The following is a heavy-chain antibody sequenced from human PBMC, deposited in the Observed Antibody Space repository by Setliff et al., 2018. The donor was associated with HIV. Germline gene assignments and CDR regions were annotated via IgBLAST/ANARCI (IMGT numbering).Heavy chain of an antibody. CDR1: GGSVGSSSYY. J-gene: IGHJ3*01. D-gene: IGHD2-2*01. CDR2: VYYTGSI. Sequence: SETLSLTCTVSGGSVGSSSYYWAWIRQPPGKGLEWMGSVYYTGSIKYNPSLESRVTISIDTSENQFSLRLTSVTAADTAVYYCARDDSIVLVPAIMRGDGFDFWGQGTMVTVSS. V-gene: IGHV4-39*07. CDR3: ARDDSIVLVPAIMRGDGFDF.